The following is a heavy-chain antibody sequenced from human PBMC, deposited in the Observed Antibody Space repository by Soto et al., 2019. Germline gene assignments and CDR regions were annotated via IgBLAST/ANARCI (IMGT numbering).Heavy chain of an antibody. D-gene: IGHD3-10*01. CDR1: GDTFKNCV. V-gene: IGHV1-69*01. CDR2: IIPLFGTT. Sequence: QVQVVQSGVEVRRPGSSVKVSCKASGDTFKNCVISWVRQAHGQGLEWMGGIIPLFGTTDFAQRFQGRLTITTDESTTTAYMELSRLRSEDTATYYCAAELGFGKLSVVWGQGTRVIVSS. J-gene: IGHJ6*02. CDR3: AAELGFGKLSVV.